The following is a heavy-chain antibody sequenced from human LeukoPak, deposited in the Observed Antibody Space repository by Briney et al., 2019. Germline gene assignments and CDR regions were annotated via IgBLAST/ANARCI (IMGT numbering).Heavy chain of an antibody. Sequence: GGSLRLSCAASGFTFSSYWMSWVRQAPGKGLEWVANIKQDGSEKYYVDSVKGRFTISRDNAKNSLYLQMNSLRAEDTAVYYCAASGSFSSFGYWGQGTLVTVSS. V-gene: IGHV3-7*02. CDR1: GFTFSSYW. CDR3: AASGSFSSFGY. J-gene: IGHJ4*02. D-gene: IGHD3-10*01. CDR2: IKQDGSEK.